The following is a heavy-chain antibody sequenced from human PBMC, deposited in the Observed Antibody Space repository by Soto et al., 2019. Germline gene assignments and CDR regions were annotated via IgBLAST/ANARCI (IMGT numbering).Heavy chain of an antibody. Sequence: ASVKVSCKASGYTFTSYYMHWVRQAPGQGLEWMGIINPSGGSTSYAQKFQGRVTMTRDTSTSTVYMELSSLRSEDTAVYYCAGTSGYSYGPSDAFDIWGQGTMVTVSS. CDR3: AGTSGYSYGPSDAFDI. D-gene: IGHD5-18*01. CDR1: GYTFTSYY. J-gene: IGHJ3*02. CDR2: INPSGGST. V-gene: IGHV1-46*01.